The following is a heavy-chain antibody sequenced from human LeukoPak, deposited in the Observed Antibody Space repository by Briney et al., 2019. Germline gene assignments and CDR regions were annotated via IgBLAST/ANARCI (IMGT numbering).Heavy chain of an antibody. CDR3: ARWKYSFDY. D-gene: IGHD1-1*01. Sequence: PGGSLRLSCAASGFTFSDSYMSWIRQAPGKGLEYISYISSSGSTIYYADSVKGRFTLSRDNAKNSLSLEMNSLRAEDTAVYYCARWKYSFDYWGQGTLVTVSS. J-gene: IGHJ4*02. CDR1: GFTFSDSY. CDR2: ISSSGSTI. V-gene: IGHV3-11*01.